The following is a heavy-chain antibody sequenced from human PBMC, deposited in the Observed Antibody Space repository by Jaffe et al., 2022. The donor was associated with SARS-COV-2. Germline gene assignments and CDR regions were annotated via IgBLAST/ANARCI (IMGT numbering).Heavy chain of an antibody. CDR1: GVSISGNEHY. V-gene: IGHV4-39*01. CDR3: ARHINGKYYVTY. Sequence: QLQLQESGPGLLKPSETLSLTCTVSGVSISGNEHYWVWIRQPPGQGLEWIGSLYHTTSTYYNPSLESRVTLSADRSRNQFSLTLDSVTAADTAIYYCARHINGKYYVTYWGQGTLVTVSS. J-gene: IGHJ4*02. D-gene: IGHD3-16*01. CDR2: LYHTTST.